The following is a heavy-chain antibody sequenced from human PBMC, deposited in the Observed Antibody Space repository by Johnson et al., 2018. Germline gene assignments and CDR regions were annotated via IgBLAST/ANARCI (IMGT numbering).Heavy chain of an antibody. V-gene: IGHV3-23*04. CDR2: IRSNGRDT. CDR1: GFTFDIYD. Sequence: EVQLVETGGDVVQPGGSLRLSCAASGFTFDIYDMSWVRQAPGKGLEWVSSIRSNGRDTFYPDSVKGRFTISRDNPRNTVSLQMNSLGAEDTALYYCAQGPRVIDSWGQGTLVTVSS. J-gene: IGHJ4*02. CDR3: AQGPRVIDS. D-gene: IGHD3-3*01.